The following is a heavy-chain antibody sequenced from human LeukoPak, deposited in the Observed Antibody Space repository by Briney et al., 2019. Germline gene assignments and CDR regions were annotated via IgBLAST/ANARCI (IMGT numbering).Heavy chain of an antibody. D-gene: IGHD3-22*01. CDR3: ASGTGNYYDSSIPRDY. Sequence: SETLSLTCTVSGGSISSYYWSWIRQPPGKGLEWIAYISDIGSINYNPSLKSRVTISVDTSKNQFSLKLSSVTAADTAVYYCASGTGNYYDSSIPRDYWGQGTLVTVSS. CDR1: GGSISSYY. J-gene: IGHJ4*02. V-gene: IGHV4-59*12. CDR2: ISDIGSI.